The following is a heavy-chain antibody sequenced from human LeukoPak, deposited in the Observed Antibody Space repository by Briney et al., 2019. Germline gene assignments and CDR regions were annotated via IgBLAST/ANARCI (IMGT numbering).Heavy chain of an antibody. D-gene: IGHD2-21*01. V-gene: IGHV3-23*01. CDR3: AKDGFEVVIPRATFDV. J-gene: IGHJ3*01. CDR1: GFTFSNYA. CDR2: ISGSGGST. Sequence: GGSLRLSCAASGFTFSNYAMSWVRQAPGKGLEWVSAISGSGGSTYFADSVKGRFTISRDNSKNTLYLQMNSLRAEDTAVYYCAKDGFEVVIPRATFDVWGQGTMVTVSS.